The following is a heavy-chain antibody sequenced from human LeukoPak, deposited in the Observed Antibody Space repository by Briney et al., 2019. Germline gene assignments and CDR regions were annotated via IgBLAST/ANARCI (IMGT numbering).Heavy chain of an antibody. CDR2: ISSSGSNI. CDR3: ARAFALPSIDY. CDR1: GFTFSSYE. V-gene: IGHV3-48*03. J-gene: IGHJ4*02. D-gene: IGHD2-21*01. Sequence: GGSLRLSCAASGFTFSSYEMNWVRQAPGKGLEWVSYISSSGSNIYYADSVKGRFTISRDNAKNSLFLQMNSLRAEDTAVYYCARAFALPSIDYWGQGTLVTVSS.